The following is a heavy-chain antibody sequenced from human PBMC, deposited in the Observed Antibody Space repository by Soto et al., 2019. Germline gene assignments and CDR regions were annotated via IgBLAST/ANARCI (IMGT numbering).Heavy chain of an antibody. D-gene: IGHD2-2*01. CDR3: ARGEGGYCSSITCPTFDY. V-gene: IGHV3-11*01. CDR1: GFTFRAYS. J-gene: IGHJ4*02. Sequence: QVQLVESGGGLAKPGGSLRLSCAASGFTFRAYSMSWIRQAPGKGLEWVSYISSGGTNIYYAGSVKGRFTISRDNAKNTLYLQMNRLRVEDTAVYYRARGEGGYCSSITCPTFDYWGQGTLVTVSP. CDR2: ISSGGTNI.